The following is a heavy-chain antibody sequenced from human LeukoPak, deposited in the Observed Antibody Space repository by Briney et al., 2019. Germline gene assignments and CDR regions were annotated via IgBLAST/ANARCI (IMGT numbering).Heavy chain of an antibody. J-gene: IGHJ4*02. Sequence: ASVKVSCKASGYTFTSYGISWVRQAPGQGLEWMGWLSAYNGNTNYAQKLQGRVTMTTEASTSTAYMELRSLRSDDTAVYYCARPYYYDSTGYYQYYFDYWGQGTLVTVSS. CDR2: LSAYNGNT. CDR3: ARPYYYDSTGYYQYYFDY. V-gene: IGHV1-18*01. CDR1: GYTFTSYG. D-gene: IGHD3-22*01.